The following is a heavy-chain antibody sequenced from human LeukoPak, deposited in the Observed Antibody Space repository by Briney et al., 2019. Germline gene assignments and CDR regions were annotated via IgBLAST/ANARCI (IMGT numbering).Heavy chain of an antibody. CDR2: IYYSGST. D-gene: IGHD5-12*01. V-gene: IGHV4-39*07. Sequence: SETLSLTCTVSGGSISSSSYYWGWIRQPPGKGLEWIGSIYYSGSTYYNPSLKSRVTISVDTSKNQFSLKLSSVTAADTAVYHCAGRGGSGYDSAPYYWGQGTLVTVSS. J-gene: IGHJ4*02. CDR1: GGSISSSSYY. CDR3: AGRGGSGYDSAPYY.